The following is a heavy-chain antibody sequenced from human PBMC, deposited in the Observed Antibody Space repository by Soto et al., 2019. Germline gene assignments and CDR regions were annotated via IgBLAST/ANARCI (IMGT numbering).Heavy chain of an antibody. Sequence: SVKVSCKASGFTFTSSAMQWVRQARGQRLEWIGWIVVGSGNTNYAQKFQERVTITRDMSTSTAYMELSSLRSEDTAVYYCAAVGDFWSGYFVDYWGQGTLVTVSS. CDR1: GFTFTSSA. CDR3: AAVGDFWSGYFVDY. CDR2: IVVGSGNT. J-gene: IGHJ4*02. V-gene: IGHV1-58*02. D-gene: IGHD3-3*01.